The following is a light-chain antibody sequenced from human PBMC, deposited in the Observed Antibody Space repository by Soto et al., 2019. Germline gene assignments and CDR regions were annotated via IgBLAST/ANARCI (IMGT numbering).Light chain of an antibody. J-gene: IGLJ2*01. Sequence: QSVLTQPPSASGAPGQRVTISCTGSRSDIGAGYRVRWYQQVPGAAPKLLIYDNTNRPSGVSARFSASRSGTSASLAITGLQAEDEADYYCQSYDNSLSAVVFGGGTKVTVL. CDR3: QSYDNSLSAVV. CDR1: RSDIGAGYR. CDR2: DNT. V-gene: IGLV1-40*01.